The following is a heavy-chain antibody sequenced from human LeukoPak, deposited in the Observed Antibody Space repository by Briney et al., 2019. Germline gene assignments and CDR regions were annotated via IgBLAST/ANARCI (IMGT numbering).Heavy chain of an antibody. CDR1: GFTFGDYG. CDR2: VNRNGDST. J-gene: IGHJ6*03. CDR3: ARSNKDYYVSYYLDV. Sequence: PGGSLRLSCASSGFTFGDYGMSWVRQAPGKGLEWVSGVNRNGDSTGYADSVKGRFTISRDNARNSLYLQMNSLRAEDTALYYFARSNKDYYVSYYLDVWAKGTTVTVSS. V-gene: IGHV3-20*04.